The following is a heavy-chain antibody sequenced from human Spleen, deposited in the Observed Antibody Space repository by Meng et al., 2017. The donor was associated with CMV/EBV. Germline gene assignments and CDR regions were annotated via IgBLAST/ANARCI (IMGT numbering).Heavy chain of an antibody. D-gene: IGHD6-13*01. CDR3: ARDWGPHSSSGYYFDF. Sequence: GEYLKISCAASGFTFSDYYMSWIRQAPGKGLEWISYISGGGDNMYYADSVKGRFTISRDNAKNSLYLEMNRLRVDDMAVYYCARDWGPHSSSGYYFDFWGQGTLVTVSS. CDR2: ISGGGDNM. J-gene: IGHJ4*02. V-gene: IGHV3-11*01. CDR1: GFTFSDYY.